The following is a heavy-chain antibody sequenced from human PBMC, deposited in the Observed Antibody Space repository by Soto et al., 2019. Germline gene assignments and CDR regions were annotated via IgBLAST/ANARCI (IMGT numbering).Heavy chain of an antibody. CDR3: ARDDGSVIGY. J-gene: IGHJ4*02. Sequence: SETLSLTCAVYGGSFSGYYWSWIRQPPGKGLEWIGEINHSGSTNYNPSLKSRVTISVDTSKNQFSLKLSSVTAADTAVYYCARDDGSVIGYWGQGTLVTVSS. D-gene: IGHD3-16*02. V-gene: IGHV4-34*01. CDR1: GGSFSGYY. CDR2: INHSGST.